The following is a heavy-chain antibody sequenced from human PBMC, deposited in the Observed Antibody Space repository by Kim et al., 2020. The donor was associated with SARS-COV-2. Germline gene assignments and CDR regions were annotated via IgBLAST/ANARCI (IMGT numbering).Heavy chain of an antibody. CDR1: GGSISSSSYY. CDR2: IYYSGST. V-gene: IGHV4-39*07. CDR3: ASQKYYYGSGYGY. D-gene: IGHD3-10*01. J-gene: IGHJ4*02. Sequence: SETLSLTCTVSGGSISSSSYYWGWIRQPPGKGLEWIGSIYYSGSTYYNPSLKSRVTISVDTSKNQFSLKLSSVTAADTAVYYCASQKYYYGSGYGYWGQGTLVTVSS.